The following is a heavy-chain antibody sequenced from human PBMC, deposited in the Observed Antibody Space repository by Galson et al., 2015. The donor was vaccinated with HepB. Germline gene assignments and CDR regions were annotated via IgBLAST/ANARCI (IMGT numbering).Heavy chain of an antibody. J-gene: IGHJ3*02. CDR3: ARLSYDCSGGDAFAI. CDR2: ISAYNGNT. Sequence: SVKVSCKASGYTFTSYGISWVRQAPGQGLEWMGWISAYNGNTNYAQKLQGRVTMTTDTSTSTAYMELRSLRSDDTAVYYCARLSYDCSGGDAFAIWGQGTMVTVSS. V-gene: IGHV1-18*04. D-gene: IGHD3-22*01. CDR1: GYTFTSYG.